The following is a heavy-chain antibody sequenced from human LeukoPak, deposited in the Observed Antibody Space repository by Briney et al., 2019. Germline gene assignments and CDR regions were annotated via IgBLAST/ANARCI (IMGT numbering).Heavy chain of an antibody. Sequence: GASVKVSCKTSGYTFTTYGILWVRQAPGQGLEWMGWISGYNGNTNFARKLQGRVTMTTDTSTSTAYMELSRLRSDDTAVYYCARGLRWAQHYYYYYMDVWGKGTTVTVSS. CDR2: ISGYNGNT. V-gene: IGHV1-18*01. CDR3: ARGLRWAQHYYYYYMDV. D-gene: IGHD4-23*01. J-gene: IGHJ6*03. CDR1: GYTFTTYG.